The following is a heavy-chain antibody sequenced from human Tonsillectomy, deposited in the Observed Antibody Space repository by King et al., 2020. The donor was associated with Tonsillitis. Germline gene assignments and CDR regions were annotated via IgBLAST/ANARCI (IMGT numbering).Heavy chain of an antibody. CDR3: ARDADSPNYYYDS. CDR2: INPNRGDT. J-gene: IGHJ4*02. Sequence: QLVQSGAEVKKPGPSVKVSCEASRYTFSDYYIHWVRQASGQGLEGRGCINPNRGDTKYAQKFRGRVTMTRDTSISTAYMELSSLRSDDTAMYYCARDADSPNYYYDSWGQGTLVTVSS. D-gene: IGHD2/OR15-2a*01. CDR1: RYTFSDYY. V-gene: IGHV1-2*02.